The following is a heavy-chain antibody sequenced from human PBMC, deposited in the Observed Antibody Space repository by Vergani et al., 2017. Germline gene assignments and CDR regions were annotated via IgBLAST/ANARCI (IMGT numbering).Heavy chain of an antibody. CDR1: GFTFSNAW. CDR3: TTELGTTVTMWFDP. V-gene: IGHV3-15*01. D-gene: IGHD4-17*01. J-gene: IGHJ5*02. Sequence: EVQLVESGGGLVKPGGSLRLSCAASGFTFSNAWMSWVRQAPGKGLEWVGRIKSKTDGGTTDYAAPVKGRFTISRDDSKNTLYLQMNSLKTEDTAVYYCTTELGTTVTMWFDPWGQGTLVTVSS. CDR2: IKSKTDGGTT.